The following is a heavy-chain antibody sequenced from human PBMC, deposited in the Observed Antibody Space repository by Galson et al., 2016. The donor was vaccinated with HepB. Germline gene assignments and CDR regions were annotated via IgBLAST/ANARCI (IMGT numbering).Heavy chain of an antibody. CDR2: IYYTGTT. CDR1: GGSISSGGCY. V-gene: IGHV4-31*03. Sequence: TLSLTCTVSGGSISSGGCYWGWIRQHPGKGLEWIGYIYYTGTTYYSPSLKSRVTISIDTSKDQFSLKLKSVTAADTAVYYCARDLDGSTGWADAYDIWGQGTLVTVSS. D-gene: IGHD1-14*01. J-gene: IGHJ3*02. CDR3: ARDLDGSTGWADAYDI.